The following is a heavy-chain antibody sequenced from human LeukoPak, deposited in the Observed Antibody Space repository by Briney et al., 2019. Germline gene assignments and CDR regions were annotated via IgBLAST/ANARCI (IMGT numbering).Heavy chain of an antibody. J-gene: IGHJ4*02. Sequence: GASVKVSCKASGYTFTSYGISWVRQAPGQGLEWMGWISAYNGNTNYAQKLQGRVTMTTDTSTSTAYMELRSLRAEDTAVYYCARDPYYYDSSGYYGEGFDYWGQGTLVTVSS. D-gene: IGHD3-22*01. V-gene: IGHV1-18*01. CDR2: ISAYNGNT. CDR3: ARDPYYYDSSGYYGEGFDY. CDR1: GYTFTSYG.